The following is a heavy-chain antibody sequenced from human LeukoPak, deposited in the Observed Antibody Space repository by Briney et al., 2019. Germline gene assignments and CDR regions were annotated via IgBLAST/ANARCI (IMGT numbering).Heavy chain of an antibody. CDR2: INPNSGGT. CDR3: AREGDSGSYQIDY. D-gene: IGHD1-26*01. J-gene: IGHJ4*02. CDR1: GYTFTGYY. Sequence: RASVKVSCKASGYTFTGYYMHWVRQAPGQGLEWMGWINPNSGGTNYAQKFQGRVTMTRDTSISTAYMELSRLRSDDTAVYYCAREGDSGSYQIDYWGQGTLVTVSS. V-gene: IGHV1-2*02.